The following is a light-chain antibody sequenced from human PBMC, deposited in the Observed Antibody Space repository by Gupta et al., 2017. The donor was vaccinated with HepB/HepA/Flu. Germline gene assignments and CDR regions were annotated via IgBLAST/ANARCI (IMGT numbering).Light chain of an antibody. CDR1: SSDVGTYDS. CDR3: CSYAGSDTNV. V-gene: IGLV2-11*01. Sequence: QLALTRRAQVSVSLGQSATPTSLGTSSDVGTYDSVSWYQQHPGKAPKLIIYHVSERPSGVPNRFSGSKSGNTASLTISGLQAEDEADYFCCSYAGSDTNVFGTGTKVTVL. J-gene: IGLJ1*01. CDR2: HVS.